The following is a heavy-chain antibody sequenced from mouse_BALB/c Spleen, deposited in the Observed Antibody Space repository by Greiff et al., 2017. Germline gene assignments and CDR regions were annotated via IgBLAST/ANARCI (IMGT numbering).Heavy chain of an antibody. Sequence: EVMLVESGGGLVQPGGSRKLSCAASGFTFSSFGMHWVRQAPEKGLEWVAYISSGSSTIYYADTVKGRFTISRDNPKNTLFLQMTSLRSEDTAMYYCARGRPVYFDYWGQGTTLTVSS. V-gene: IGHV5-17*02. CDR2: ISSGSSTI. CDR3: ARGRPVYFDY. J-gene: IGHJ2*01. CDR1: GFTFSSFG.